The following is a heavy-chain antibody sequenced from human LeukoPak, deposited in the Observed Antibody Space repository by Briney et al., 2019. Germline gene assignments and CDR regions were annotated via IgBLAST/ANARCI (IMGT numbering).Heavy chain of an antibody. CDR3: ASILTGYLNWFDP. CDR2: IYTSGST. Sequence: SETLSLTCTVSGASIPSSYYWSWIRQPPGKGLEWIGYIYTSGSTNYNPSLKSRVTISVDTSKNQFSLKLNSVTAADTAVYYCASILTGYLNWFDPWGQGTLVTVSS. V-gene: IGHV4-4*09. CDR1: GASIPSSYY. J-gene: IGHJ5*02. D-gene: IGHD3-9*01.